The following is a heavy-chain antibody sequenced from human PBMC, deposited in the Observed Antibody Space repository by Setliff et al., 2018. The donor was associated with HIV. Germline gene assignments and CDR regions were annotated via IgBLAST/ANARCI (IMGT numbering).Heavy chain of an antibody. CDR2: IYWDDDK. Sequence: SGPTLVNPTQPLTLTCTFSGFSLSTSGVAVAWIRQPPGKALEWLALIYWDDDKHYSPSLKSRLTITKDTSKNQVVLTMTTMDPVDTATYYCAHQELGYCSGGSCPPPHAFDIWGQGTMVTVSS. J-gene: IGHJ3*02. V-gene: IGHV2-5*02. CDR3: AHQELGYCSGGSCPPPHAFDI. CDR1: GFSLSTSGVA. D-gene: IGHD2-15*01.